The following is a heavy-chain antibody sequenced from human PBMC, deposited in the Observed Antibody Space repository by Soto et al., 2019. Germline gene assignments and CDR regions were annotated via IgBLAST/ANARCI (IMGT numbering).Heavy chain of an antibody. V-gene: IGHV1-8*01. CDR1: GYTFTSYD. CDR2: MNPNSGNT. Sequence: ASVKVSCKASGYTFTSYDINWVRQATGQGLEWMGWMNPNSGNTGYAQKFQGRVTMTRNTSISTAYMELSSLRSEDTAVYYCARLYCSSTSCYISPDTWFDPWGQGTLVTVSS. CDR3: ARLYCSSTSCYISPDTWFDP. J-gene: IGHJ5*02. D-gene: IGHD2-2*01.